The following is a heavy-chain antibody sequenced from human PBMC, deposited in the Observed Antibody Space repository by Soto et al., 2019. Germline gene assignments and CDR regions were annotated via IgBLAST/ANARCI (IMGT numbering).Heavy chain of an antibody. V-gene: IGHV1-69*02. CDR2: IIPLRGIA. Sequence: QVQLVQSGAEVKKPGSSVKVSCKASGGSFNSYSIFWVRQAPGQGLEWMGRIIPLRGIATYAQTFQGRVTTSADKSMRTVYLELSSLSSDDTAKYHCAGASAFGRIWYEIAYWGQGTLVTVSS. CDR3: AGASAFGRIWYEIAY. J-gene: IGHJ4*02. CDR1: GGSFNSYS. D-gene: IGHD3-3*01.